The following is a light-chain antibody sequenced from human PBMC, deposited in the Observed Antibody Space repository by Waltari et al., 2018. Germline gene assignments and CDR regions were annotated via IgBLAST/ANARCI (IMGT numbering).Light chain of an antibody. Sequence: DIVMSQSPDSLAVSLGERATINCKPSQSVLNNSNNKNYLAWYQQKPGQPPKLLIYWASTRDSGVPDQFSGSGSGTDFTLTISSLQAEDVAVYYCQQYYSTPITFGQGTRLEI. V-gene: IGKV4-1*01. CDR1: QSVLNNSNNKNY. J-gene: IGKJ5*01. CDR3: QQYYSTPIT. CDR2: WAS.